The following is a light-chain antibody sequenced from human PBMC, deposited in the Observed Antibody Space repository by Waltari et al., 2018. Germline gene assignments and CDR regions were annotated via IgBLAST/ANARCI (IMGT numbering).Light chain of an antibody. CDR3: QVSFHFPLT. Sequence: DIQMTQSPSSLAASVGDRVTITCQASQDITIYLNWYQEKPGKAPKLLSYYTSKLETGVPSRFSGSGSGTHFTFTISSLQPEDIATYYCQVSFHFPLTFGGGTKLEIK. J-gene: IGKJ4*01. V-gene: IGKV1-33*01. CDR2: YTS. CDR1: QDITIY.